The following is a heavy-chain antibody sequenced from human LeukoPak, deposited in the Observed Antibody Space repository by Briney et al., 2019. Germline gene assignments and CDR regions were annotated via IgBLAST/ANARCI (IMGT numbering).Heavy chain of an antibody. CDR2: INPNSGGT. CDR1: GYTXTGYY. V-gene: IGHV1-2*02. Sequence: ASVKVSCKASGYTXTGYYMHWVRQAPGQGLEWMGWINPNSGGTNYAQKFQGRVTMTRDTSISTAYMELSRLRSDDTAVYYCARVVGSLYYFDYWGQGTLVTVSS. D-gene: IGHD1-26*01. CDR3: ARVVGSLYYFDY. J-gene: IGHJ4*02.